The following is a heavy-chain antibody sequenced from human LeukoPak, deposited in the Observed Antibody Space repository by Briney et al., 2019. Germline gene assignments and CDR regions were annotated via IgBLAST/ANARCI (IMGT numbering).Heavy chain of an antibody. CDR2: ISYDGSNK. V-gene: IGHV3-30*18. CDR3: AKDPRVGASAAEYFQY. J-gene: IGHJ1*01. CDR1: GFTFSSYG. Sequence: GGSLRLSCAASGFTFSSYGMHWVRQAPGKGLEWVAVISYDGSNKYYADSVKGRFTVSRDNSKNTLYLQMNSLRVEDTAVYYCAKDPRVGASAAEYFQYWGQGTLVTVSP. D-gene: IGHD1-26*01.